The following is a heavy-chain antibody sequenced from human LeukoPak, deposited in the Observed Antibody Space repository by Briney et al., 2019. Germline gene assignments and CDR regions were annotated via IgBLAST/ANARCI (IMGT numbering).Heavy chain of an antibody. D-gene: IGHD6-19*01. CDR2: ISSSSSYI. CDR3: ARESAVAGTLSFDY. Sequence: GGSLRLSCAASGFTFSSYSMNWVRQAPGKGLEWVSSISSSSSYIYYADSVKGRFTISRDNAKNSLCLQMNSLRAEDTAVYYCARESAVAGTLSFDYWGQGTLVTVSS. CDR1: GFTFSSYS. J-gene: IGHJ4*02. V-gene: IGHV3-21*01.